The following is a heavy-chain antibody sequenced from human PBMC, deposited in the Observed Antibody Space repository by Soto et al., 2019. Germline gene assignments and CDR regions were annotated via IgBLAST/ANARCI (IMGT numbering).Heavy chain of an antibody. CDR2: IKEDGTAK. CDR3: TTDRGYLPFDY. Sequence: EVQLVEAGGGLVQPGGSLRLSCAASGFTFSNSWMNWVRQAPGKGLEWVANIKEDGTAKYYRDSVKGRFTISRDNGKNSLYLQMNSLRAEDTAMYYCTTDRGYLPFDYWGQGTLVTVSS. J-gene: IGHJ4*02. D-gene: IGHD3-22*01. CDR1: GFTFSNSW. V-gene: IGHV3-7*01.